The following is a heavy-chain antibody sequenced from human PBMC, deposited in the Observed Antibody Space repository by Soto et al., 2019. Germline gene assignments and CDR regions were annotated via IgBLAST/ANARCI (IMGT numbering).Heavy chain of an antibody. V-gene: IGHV1-18*01. J-gene: IGHJ4*02. D-gene: IGHD2-15*01. CDR1: GYTFSSHG. CDR2: ISGYNGNA. CDR3: EREGSYEWYEC. Sequence: QVPLVQSGAEVRKPGASVKVSCKASGYTFSSHGIIWVRQAPGQGLEWMGWISGYNGNAKYAQRFQGRVTRTTDTPNRIVYMDFRSLASVDTAVYYCEREGSYEWYECWGQGTQVTV.